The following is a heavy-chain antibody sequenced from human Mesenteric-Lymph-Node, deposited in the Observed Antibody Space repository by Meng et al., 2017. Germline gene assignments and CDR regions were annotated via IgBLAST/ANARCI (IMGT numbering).Heavy chain of an antibody. CDR1: GGSISSSSYY. V-gene: IGHV4-39*07. CDR3: ARGHYGGKGRNWFDP. Sequence: SETLSLTCTVSGGSISSSSYYWGWIRQPPGKGLEWIGSIYYSGSTYYNPSLKSRVTISVDTSKNQFSLKLSSVTAADTAVYYCARGHYGGKGRNWFDPWGQGTLVTVSS. J-gene: IGHJ5*02. CDR2: IYYSGST. D-gene: IGHD4-23*01.